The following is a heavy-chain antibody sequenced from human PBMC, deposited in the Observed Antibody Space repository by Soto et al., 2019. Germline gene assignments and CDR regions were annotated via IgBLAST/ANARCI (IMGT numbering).Heavy chain of an antibody. Sequence: GGSLRLSCAASGFTFSSYGMHWVRQAPGKGLEWVAVISYDGSNKYYADSVKGRFTISRDNSKNTLYLQMNSLRAEDTAVYYCAKDLVVPAASNWFGPWGQGTLVTVSS. D-gene: IGHD2-2*01. CDR3: AKDLVVPAASNWFGP. J-gene: IGHJ5*02. CDR2: ISYDGSNK. V-gene: IGHV3-30*18. CDR1: GFTFSSYG.